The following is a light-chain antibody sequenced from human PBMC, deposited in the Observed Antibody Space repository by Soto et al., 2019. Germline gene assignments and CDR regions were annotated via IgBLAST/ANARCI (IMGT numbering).Light chain of an antibody. V-gene: IGKV3-11*01. J-gene: IGKJ5*01. CDR2: DTS. CDR3: QQYSNWPPT. Sequence: IIFTQSPATLSLSPGDRATLSCRASQSISSYWSWYQQKPGQAPRPVIYDTSNRATDTPARFSGSGSGTDFTLTISSLEPEDFAVYYCQQYSNWPPTFGQGTRLEI. CDR1: QSISSY.